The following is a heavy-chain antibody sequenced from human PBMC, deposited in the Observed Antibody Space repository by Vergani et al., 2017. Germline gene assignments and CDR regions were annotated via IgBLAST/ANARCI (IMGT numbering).Heavy chain of an antibody. V-gene: IGHV3-72*01. CDR3: VSVKVSNWNDHLYDF. Sequence: EVQVVESGGGLVQPGGSLRLSCAASGFIFSDHYMDWVRQAPGKGLEWVGRIRNKANDYTTQYAASVKGRFTISRDDSKSYLYLQMNSLQTEDTALYYYVSVKVSNWNDHLYDFWGQGTLVTVSS. J-gene: IGHJ3*01. CDR2: IRNKANDYTT. CDR1: GFIFSDHY. D-gene: IGHD1-1*01.